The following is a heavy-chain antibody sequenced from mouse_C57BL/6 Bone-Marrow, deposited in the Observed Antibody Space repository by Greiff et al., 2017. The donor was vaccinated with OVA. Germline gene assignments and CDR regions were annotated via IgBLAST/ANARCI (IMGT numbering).Heavy chain of an antibody. V-gene: IGHV1-50*01. CDR2: IDPSDSYT. CDR3: AREDSDY. J-gene: IGHJ2*01. Sequence: VKLQQPGAELVKPGASVKLSCKASGYTFTSYWMQWVKQRPGQGLEWIGEIDPSDSYTNYNQKFKGKATLTVDTSSSTAYMQLSSLTSEDSAVYYCAREDSDYWGQGTTLTVSS. CDR1: GYTFTSYW.